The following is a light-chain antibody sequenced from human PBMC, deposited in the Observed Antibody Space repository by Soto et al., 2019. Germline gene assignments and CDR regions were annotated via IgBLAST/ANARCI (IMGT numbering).Light chain of an antibody. J-gene: IGLJ2*01. CDR2: RNN. CDR3: AAWDDSLSGVV. V-gene: IGLV1-47*01. CDR1: SSNIGSNH. Sequence: QPVLTQPPSASGTPGQRVTISCSGSSSNIGSNHVFWYQHLPGTAPKLLIYRNNQRPSGVPDRFSGSKSGTSASLAISGLRSEDETDYYCAAWDDSLSGVVFGGGTKLTVL.